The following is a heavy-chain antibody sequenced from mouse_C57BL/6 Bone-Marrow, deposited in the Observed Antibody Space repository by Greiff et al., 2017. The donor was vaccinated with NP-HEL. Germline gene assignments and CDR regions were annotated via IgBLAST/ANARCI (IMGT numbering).Heavy chain of an antibody. Sequence: DVMLVESGGDLVKPGGSLKLSCAASGFTFSSYGMSWVRQSPDKRLEWVATISSGGSYTYYQDSVKGRFTIARDNAKNTLYLQMSSLKSEDTAMYYCARPNWAWFAYWGQGTLVTVSA. D-gene: IGHD4-1*01. CDR1: GFTFSSYG. CDR2: ISSGGSYT. J-gene: IGHJ3*01. V-gene: IGHV5-6*02. CDR3: ARPNWAWFAY.